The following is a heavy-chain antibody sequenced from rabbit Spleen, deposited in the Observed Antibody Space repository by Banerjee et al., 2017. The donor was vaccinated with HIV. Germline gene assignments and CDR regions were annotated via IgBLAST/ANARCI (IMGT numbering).Heavy chain of an antibody. J-gene: IGHJ4*01. V-gene: IGHV1S45*01. CDR2: IYTGSGST. CDR3: AREIYSSANNYAYAL. CDR1: GFSFSSSYW. Sequence: QEQLVESGGGLVQPEGSLTLTCTASGFSFSSSYWICWVRQAPGKGLEWIGCIYTGSGSTYYASWAKGRFTISKTSSTTVTLQMTSLTAADTATYFCAREIYSSANNYAYALWGPGTLVTVS. D-gene: IGHD6-1*01.